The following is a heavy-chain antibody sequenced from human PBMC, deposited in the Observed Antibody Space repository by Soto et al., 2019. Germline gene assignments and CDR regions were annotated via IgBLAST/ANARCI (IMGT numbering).Heavy chain of an antibody. D-gene: IGHD3-10*01. CDR3: ARDSVYGSGSLSVRKTTYNKNTVGNWFDP. V-gene: IGHV3-48*01. J-gene: IGHJ5*02. CDR1: GFTFSSYS. Sequence: GGSLRLSCAASGFTFSSYSMNWVRQAPGKGLEWVSYISSSSSTIYYADSVKGRFTISRDNAKNSLYLQMNSLRAEDTAVYYCARDSVYGSGSLSVRKTTYNKNTVGNWFDPWGQGTLVTVSS. CDR2: ISSSSSTI.